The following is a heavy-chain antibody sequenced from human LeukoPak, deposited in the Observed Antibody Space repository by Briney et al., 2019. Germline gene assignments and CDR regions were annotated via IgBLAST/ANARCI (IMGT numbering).Heavy chain of an antibody. V-gene: IGHV4-4*02. CDR3: ARAGYSSSWDHFDY. J-gene: IGHJ4*02. Sequence: TSETLSLTCAVSGGSISSNNWWGWVRQPPGKGLEWIGEIYHSGSPNYNPSLKSRVTISVDTSKNQFSLKLSSVTAADTAVYYCARAGYSSSWDHFDYWGQGTLVTVSS. CDR2: IYHSGSP. D-gene: IGHD6-13*01. CDR1: GGSISSNNW.